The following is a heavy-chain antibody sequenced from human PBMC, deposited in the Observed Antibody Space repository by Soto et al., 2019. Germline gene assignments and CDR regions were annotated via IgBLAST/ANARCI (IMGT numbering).Heavy chain of an antibody. V-gene: IGHV4-31*03. J-gene: IGHJ6*03. D-gene: IGHD2-15*01. Sequence: PSETLSLTCTVSGGSISSGGYYWSWIRQHPGKGLEWIGYIYYSGSTYYNPSLKSRVTISVDTSKNQFSLKLSSVTAADTAVYYCARSYCSGGSCPDDYYYYVDVWGKGTTVTVSS. CDR3: ARSYCSGGSCPDDYYYYVDV. CDR1: GGSISSGGYY. CDR2: IYYSGST.